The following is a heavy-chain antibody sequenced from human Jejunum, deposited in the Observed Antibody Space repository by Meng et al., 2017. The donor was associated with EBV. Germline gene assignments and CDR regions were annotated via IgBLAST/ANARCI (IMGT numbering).Heavy chain of an antibody. V-gene: IGHV6-1*01. CDR3: ARLIGNSWFVH. Sequence: QVHLQQSGPGLVXXXXXPSLTCXIPGDSVSNNDATWDWIRQSPSRGLEWLGRTYYRSNWFNDYAPSVKSRTTITSDTSKNQFSLQLDSVTPEDTAVYYCARLIGNSWFVHWGQGILVTVSS. J-gene: IGHJ5*02. D-gene: IGHD1-20*01. CDR1: GDSVSNNDAT. CDR2: TYYRSNWFN.